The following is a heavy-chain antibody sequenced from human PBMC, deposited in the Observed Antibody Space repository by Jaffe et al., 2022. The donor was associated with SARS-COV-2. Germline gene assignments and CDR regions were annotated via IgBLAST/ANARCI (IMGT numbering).Heavy chain of an antibody. D-gene: IGHD3-10*01. CDR3: AKDRGWMELIDY. CDR1: GFTLSSFG. J-gene: IGHJ4*02. CDR2: TSYDGKKT. Sequence: QVQLVESGGGVVQPGTSLRLSCGISGFTLSSFGMHWVRLTPGKGMEWLGFTSYDGKKTLFADSVRGRFAVSRDNRKDTVFLEMTRLRPEDTAVYYCAKDRGWMELIDYWGQGTLVTVSS. V-gene: IGHV3-30*18.